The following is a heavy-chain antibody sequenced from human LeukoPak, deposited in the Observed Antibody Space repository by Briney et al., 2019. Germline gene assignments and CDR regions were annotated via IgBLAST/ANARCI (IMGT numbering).Heavy chain of an antibody. V-gene: IGHV3-74*01. Sequence: PGGSLRLSCAASGFTFSNYWMHWVRQAPGKGLEWVSRINPDGSDSYYADSVKGRFTMSRDNAKNTVYLQMDSLRAEDTALFYCLRQAVSAESGIAYWGRGTLVTVSS. CDR1: GFTFSNYW. CDR3: LRQAVSAESGIAY. D-gene: IGHD6-13*01. CDR2: INPDGSDS. J-gene: IGHJ4*02.